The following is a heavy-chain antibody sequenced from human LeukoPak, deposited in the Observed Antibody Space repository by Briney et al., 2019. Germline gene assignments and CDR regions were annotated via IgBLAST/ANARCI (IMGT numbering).Heavy chain of an antibody. Sequence: GESLKISCKGSGYSFTSYWIGWVRQMPGKGLEWMGIIYPGDSDTRYSPSFQGQVTISADKSISTAYLQWSSLKASDTAMYYCARLSGYCSSTSCYFDYWGQGTLVTVSS. V-gene: IGHV5-51*01. D-gene: IGHD2-2*01. CDR3: ARLSGYCSSTSCYFDY. J-gene: IGHJ4*02. CDR2: IYPGDSDT. CDR1: GYSFTSYW.